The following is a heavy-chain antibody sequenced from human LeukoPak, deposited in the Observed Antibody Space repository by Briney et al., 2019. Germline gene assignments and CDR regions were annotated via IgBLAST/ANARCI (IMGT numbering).Heavy chain of an antibody. CDR3: AHSLGRSSWSRGEYYFDY. Sequence: SETLSLTCTVSGGSISSSSYYWGWIRQPPGKGLEWIGSIYYSGSTYYNPSLKSRVTISVDTSKNQFSLKLSSVTAADMAVYYCAHSLGRSSWSRGEYYFDYWGQGTLVTVSS. D-gene: IGHD6-13*01. CDR1: GGSISSSSYY. CDR2: IYYSGST. V-gene: IGHV4-39*07. J-gene: IGHJ4*02.